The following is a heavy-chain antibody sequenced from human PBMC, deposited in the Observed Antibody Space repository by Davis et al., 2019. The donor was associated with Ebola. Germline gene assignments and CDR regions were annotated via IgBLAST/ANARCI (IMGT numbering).Heavy chain of an antibody. J-gene: IGHJ4*02. CDR1: GGPFNGYS. Sequence: SETLSLTCAVSGGPFNGYSWSWIRRPPGKGLEWIGEINDGGSTKYNPSLKSRVIISIDASNKQFSLKLNSVTAADTAVYYCARHFLGGWFGSLDYWGQGSQVTVSS. CDR2: INDGGST. D-gene: IGHD3-10*01. V-gene: IGHV4-34*01. CDR3: ARHFLGGWFGSLDY.